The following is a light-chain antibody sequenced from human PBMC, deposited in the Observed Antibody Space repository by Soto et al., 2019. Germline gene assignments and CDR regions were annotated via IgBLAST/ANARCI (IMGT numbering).Light chain of an antibody. CDR1: QRISSW. Sequence: DIQMTQSPSTLSASVGDRVTITCRASQRISSWLAWYQQKPGKAPQLLIYDASSLESGVPSRFSGSGSGTEFTLTISSLQPDDFATYYCQHYNSYSEAFGQGTKVDIK. CDR2: DAS. CDR3: QHYNSYSEA. J-gene: IGKJ1*01. V-gene: IGKV1-5*01.